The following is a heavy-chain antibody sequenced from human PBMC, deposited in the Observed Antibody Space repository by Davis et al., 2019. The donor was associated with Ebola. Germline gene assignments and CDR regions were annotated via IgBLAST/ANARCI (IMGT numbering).Heavy chain of an antibody. CDR3: ARDSDDYSFDY. J-gene: IGHJ4*02. CDR1: GFTFSSYN. V-gene: IGHV3-48*04. Sequence: GESLKISCAASGFTFSSYNMNWVRQAPGKGLEWVSYISSSSSTIYYADSVKGRFIISRDNSKNTLYLQMNSLRPEDTAVYYCARDSDDYSFDYWGQGTLVTVSS. CDR2: ISSSSSTI. D-gene: IGHD4-11*01.